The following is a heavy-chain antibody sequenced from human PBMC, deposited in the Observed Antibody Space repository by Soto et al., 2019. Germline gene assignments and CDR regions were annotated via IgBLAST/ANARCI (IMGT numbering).Heavy chain of an antibody. J-gene: IGHJ3*02. CDR2: INSDGRTR. D-gene: IGHD3-22*01. Sequence: GWSLRLSCVASGFTLSNNWMHWVRQVPGEGLVWVSRINSDGRTRSYADSVRGRFTISRDNAKNTVYLQMNSLRTEDTAVYYCARADSIGYYYVKAFDIWGQGTMVTVSS. CDR3: ARADSIGYYYVKAFDI. CDR1: GFTLSNNW. V-gene: IGHV3-74*01.